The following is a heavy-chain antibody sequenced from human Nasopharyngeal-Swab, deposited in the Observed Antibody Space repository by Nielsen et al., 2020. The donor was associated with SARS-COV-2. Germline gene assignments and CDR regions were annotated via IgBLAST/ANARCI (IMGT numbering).Heavy chain of an antibody. Sequence: LSLTCVASGFTYKYGMNWVRQAPGKGLERVSVIWYDGSKKFYAESVKGRFSISRDESKNTVYLQMSSLRVEDTAVYYCVSAGSIEYWGPGTLVTVSS. CDR1: GFTYKYG. D-gene: IGHD3-10*01. V-gene: IGHV3-33*01. CDR2: IWYDGSKK. J-gene: IGHJ4*02. CDR3: VSAGSIEY.